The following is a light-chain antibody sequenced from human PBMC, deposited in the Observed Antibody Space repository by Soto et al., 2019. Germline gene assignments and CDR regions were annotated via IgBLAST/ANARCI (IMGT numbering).Light chain of an antibody. CDR3: QQYNNWPPIT. CDR2: GAS. V-gene: IGKV3-15*01. J-gene: IGKJ5*01. CDR1: QSINSN. Sequence: VMTQSPATLSVSPGERATLSCTASQSINSNLAWYQQRPGQAPRLLIYGASTRATGIPARFSGSGSGTEFTLTISSLQSEDFAVYFCQQYNNWPPITFGQGTRLEIK.